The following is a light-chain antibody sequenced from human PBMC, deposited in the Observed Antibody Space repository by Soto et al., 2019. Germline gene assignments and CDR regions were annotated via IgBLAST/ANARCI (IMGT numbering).Light chain of an antibody. CDR1: QSVRSD. CDR2: GAS. CDR3: QQYNNWPPST. V-gene: IGKV3-15*01. J-gene: IGKJ5*01. Sequence: EVVMTQSPATLSVSPGERATLSCWASQSVRSDLAWYQQKPGQTPRLLIYGASTRAPGIPARFSGSGSGTEFTLTISSLQSEDFAVYYCQQYNNWPPSTVGQGTRLEIK.